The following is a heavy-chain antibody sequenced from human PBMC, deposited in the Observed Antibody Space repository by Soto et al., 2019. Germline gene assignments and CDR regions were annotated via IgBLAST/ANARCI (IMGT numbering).Heavy chain of an antibody. CDR3: ARARKTYYYDTGEFDY. V-gene: IGHV4-4*07. D-gene: IGHD3-22*01. J-gene: IGHJ4*02. CDR2: IYTSGST. CDR1: GGSISSYY. Sequence: SETLSLTCTVSGGSISSYYWSWIRQPAGKGLEWIGRIYTSGSTNYNPSLKSRVTMSVDTSKNQFSLKLSSVTAADTAVYYCARARKTYYYDTGEFDYWGQGTLVTVSS.